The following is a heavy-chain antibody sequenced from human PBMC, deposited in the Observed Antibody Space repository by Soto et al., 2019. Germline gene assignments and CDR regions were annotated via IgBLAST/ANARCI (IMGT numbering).Heavy chain of an antibody. Sequence: QVQLQESGPGLVKASQTLSLTCTVSGGSISSGGYYWSWIRQHPGKGLEWIGYIYNSGSTYYNPALKRQATISADTSKNQFSLKLSSVTAADTAVYYCATDPAPWGQGTLVTVSS. V-gene: IGHV4-31*01. CDR1: GGSISSGGYY. J-gene: IGHJ5*02. CDR3: ATDPAP. CDR2: IYNSGST.